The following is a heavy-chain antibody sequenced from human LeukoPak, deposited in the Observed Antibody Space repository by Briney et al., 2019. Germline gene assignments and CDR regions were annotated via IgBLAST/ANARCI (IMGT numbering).Heavy chain of an antibody. V-gene: IGHV3-30*02. Sequence: TGGSLRLSCAASGFTFSNYGMHWVRQAPGEGLEWVAFIRYDGTNKYYADSVKGRFTISRDNSKNTLYLQMNSLRAEDTAVFYCATFPYYFDSSGSYYFDFWGQGTLVTVSS. D-gene: IGHD3-22*01. CDR3: ATFPYYFDSSGSYYFDF. CDR1: GFTFSNYG. J-gene: IGHJ4*02. CDR2: IRYDGTNK.